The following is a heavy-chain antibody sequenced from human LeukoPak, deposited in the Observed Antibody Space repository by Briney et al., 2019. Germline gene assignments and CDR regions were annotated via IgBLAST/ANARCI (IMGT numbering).Heavy chain of an antibody. D-gene: IGHD2/OR15-2a*01. Sequence: SETLSLTCTVSGASISNYYWSWIRQPPGKGLECIGYVSYSGRTNHNASLTSRVTITADPSNDPFSLNLTPMTGVKTADDYCGTHERDAENLDYWGQGTLVTVSS. CDR2: VSYSGRT. CDR1: GASISNYY. CDR3: GTHERDAENLDY. J-gene: IGHJ4*02. V-gene: IGHV4-59*08.